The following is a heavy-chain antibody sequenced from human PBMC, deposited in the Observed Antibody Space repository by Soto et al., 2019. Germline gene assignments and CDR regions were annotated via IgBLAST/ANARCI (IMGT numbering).Heavy chain of an antibody. D-gene: IGHD3-3*01. CDR3: TTGFWSPQYYYYAMDV. Sequence: PGGSLRLSCAASGFTFTNAWMSWVRQAPGKGLEWVGRIRSKTDGETTEYAAPVKGRFILSRDDSKPTLYLQMDSLKIEDTAVYYCTTGFWSPQYYYYAMDVWGQGTTVTVSS. V-gene: IGHV3-15*01. J-gene: IGHJ6*02. CDR2: IRSKTDGETT. CDR1: GFTFTNAW.